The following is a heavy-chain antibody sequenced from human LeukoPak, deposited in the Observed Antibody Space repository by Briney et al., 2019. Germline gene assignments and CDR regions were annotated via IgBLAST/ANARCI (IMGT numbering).Heavy chain of an antibody. V-gene: IGHV4-34*01. D-gene: IGHD5-18*01. CDR3: ARGRVPGYRYARWLDY. J-gene: IGHJ4*02. CDR2: INHSGST. CDR1: GGSFSGYY. Sequence: SETLSLTCAVYGGSFSGYYWSWIRQPPGKGLEWIGEINHSGSTNYNPSLKSRVTISVDTSKNQFSLKLSSVTAADTAVYYCARGRVPGYRYARWLDYWGQGTLVTVSS.